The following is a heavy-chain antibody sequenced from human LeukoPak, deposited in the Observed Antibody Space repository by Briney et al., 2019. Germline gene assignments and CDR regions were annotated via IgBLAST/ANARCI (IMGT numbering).Heavy chain of an antibody. V-gene: IGHV1-2*02. CDR2: INPNSGGT. CDR1: GYTFTGYY. CDR3: ARDAPQYDFWSGYYSPFDP. Sequence: ASVKVSCKASGYTFTGYYIHRVRQAPGHGLEWMGWINPNSGGTNYAQKFQGRVTMTRDTSISTAYMELSRLRSDDTAVYYCARDAPQYDFWSGYYSPFDPWGQGTLVTVSS. D-gene: IGHD3-3*01. J-gene: IGHJ5*02.